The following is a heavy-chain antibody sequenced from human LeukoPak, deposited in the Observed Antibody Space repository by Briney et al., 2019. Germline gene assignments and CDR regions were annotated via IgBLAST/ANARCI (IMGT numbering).Heavy chain of an antibody. V-gene: IGHV3-48*03. D-gene: IGHD3-10*01. CDR1: GFTFSSYE. J-gene: IGHJ3*02. CDR2: ISSGGTTI. Sequence: PGGSLRLSCAASGFTFSSYEMNWVRQAPGKGLEWVSYISSGGTTIYYADSVKGRFTISRDNAKNSLYLQMNSLRAEDTAVYYCAREGSSHDASDIWGQGTMVTVSS. CDR3: AREGSSHDASDI.